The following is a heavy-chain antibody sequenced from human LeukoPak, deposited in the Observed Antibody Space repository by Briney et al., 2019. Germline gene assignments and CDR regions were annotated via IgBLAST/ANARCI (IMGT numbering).Heavy chain of an antibody. CDR1: GFTFSSYG. CDR2: IWYDGSNE. J-gene: IGHJ6*02. V-gene: IGHV3-33*01. Sequence: GGSLRLSCAASGFTFSSYGMHWGRQAPGKGLEWVAVIWYDGSNEYYADSVKGRFTISRDNSKNTLYLQMNSLRAEDTAVYYCAREAGRITIFGVAPYYYYGMDVWGQGTTVTVSS. CDR3: AREAGRITIFGVAPYYYYGMDV. D-gene: IGHD3-3*01.